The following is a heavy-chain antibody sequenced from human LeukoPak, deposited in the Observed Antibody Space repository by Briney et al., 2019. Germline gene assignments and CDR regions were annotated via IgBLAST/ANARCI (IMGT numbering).Heavy chain of an antibody. CDR3: ARDTPVSAGYFDY. CDR2: ISSDGTYT. Sequence: GGSLRLSCAASGFTFSSHLMHWVRQAPGKGLVWVSRISSDGTYTNYADSVRGRFTISRDNAKNTLYLQMNSLRAEDTAVYYCARDTPVSAGYFDYWGRGILVTVSS. J-gene: IGHJ4*02. V-gene: IGHV3-74*01. D-gene: IGHD2-21*02. CDR1: GFTFSSHL.